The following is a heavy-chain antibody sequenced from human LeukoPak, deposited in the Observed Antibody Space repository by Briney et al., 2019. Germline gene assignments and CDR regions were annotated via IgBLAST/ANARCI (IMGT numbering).Heavy chain of an antibody. Sequence: GGSLRLSCAASGFTFSSYGMHWVRQAPGKGLEWVAVISYDGSNKYYADSVKGRFTISRDNSKNTLYLQMNSLRAEDTAVYYCARAPKWERHFDYWGQGTLVTVSS. CDR3: ARAPKWERHFDY. D-gene: IGHD1-26*01. CDR2: ISYDGSNK. V-gene: IGHV3-30*03. J-gene: IGHJ4*02. CDR1: GFTFSSYG.